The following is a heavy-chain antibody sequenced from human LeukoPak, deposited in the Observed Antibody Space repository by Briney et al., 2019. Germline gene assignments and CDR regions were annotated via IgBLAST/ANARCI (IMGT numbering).Heavy chain of an antibody. D-gene: IGHD2/OR15-2a*01. V-gene: IGHV3-23*01. CDR1: EFTFSSYA. CDR2: ISVSGGST. CDR3: AKYVSAKGPPYALDV. J-gene: IGHJ6*02. Sequence: GGSLRLSCAASEFTFSSYAMQWVRQAPGKGLEWVSGISVSGGSTWYAVSVKGRFTISRDNSKNTLYLQMNSLRAEDTAVYYCAKYVSAKGPPYALDVWGQGTTVTVSS.